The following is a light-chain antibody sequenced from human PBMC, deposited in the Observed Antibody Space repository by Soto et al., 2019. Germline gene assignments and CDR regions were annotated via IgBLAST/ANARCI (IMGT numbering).Light chain of an antibody. V-gene: IGLV2-14*01. CDR1: RTDVSGYNY. Sequence: QSALTQPASVSGSPGQSITVSCTGTRTDVSGYNYVSWYQQHPAKPPQLMIYDVSNRPSGVSNRFSGSKSGNTASLTISGLQDEDEADYYCSSYTSSNSVIFGGGTKLTVL. CDR2: DVS. J-gene: IGLJ2*01. CDR3: SSYTSSNSVI.